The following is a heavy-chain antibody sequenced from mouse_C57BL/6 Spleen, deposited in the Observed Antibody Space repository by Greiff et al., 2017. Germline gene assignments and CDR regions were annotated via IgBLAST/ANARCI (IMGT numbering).Heavy chain of an antibody. J-gene: IGHJ1*03. CDR1: GFNIKDDY. Sequence: EVKLQESGAELVRPGASVKLSCTASGFNIKDDYMHWVKQRPEQGLEWIGWIDPENGDTEYASKFQGKATITADTSSNTAYLQLSSLTSEDTAVYYCTPRYYYGSLWYFDVWGTGTTVTVSS. V-gene: IGHV14-4*01. CDR2: IDPENGDT. D-gene: IGHD1-1*01. CDR3: TPRYYYGSLWYFDV.